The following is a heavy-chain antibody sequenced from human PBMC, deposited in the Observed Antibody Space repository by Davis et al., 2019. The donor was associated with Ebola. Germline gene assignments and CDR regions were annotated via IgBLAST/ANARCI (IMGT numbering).Heavy chain of an antibody. D-gene: IGHD3-3*01. CDR3: ARRAAIFGVGWGFDP. CDR2: IDPSDSYT. CDR1: GYSFTSYW. Sequence: PGGSLRLSCKGSGYSFTSYWISWVRQMPGKGLEWMGRIDPSDSYTNYSPSFQGHVTISADKSISTAYLQWSSLKASDTAMYYCARRAAIFGVGWGFDPWGQGTLVTVSS. J-gene: IGHJ5*02. V-gene: IGHV5-10-1*01.